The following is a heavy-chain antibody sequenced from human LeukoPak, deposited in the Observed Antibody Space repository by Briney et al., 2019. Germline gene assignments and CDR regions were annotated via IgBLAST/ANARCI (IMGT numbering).Heavy chain of an antibody. Sequence: SQTLSLTCAISGDSVSSNSAAWNSIRQSPSRGLEWLGRTYYRSKWYNDYAVSVKSRITINPDTSKNQFSLQLNSVTPGDTAVYYCARGPDFNYDFWSGSRSGYDYWGQGTLVTVSS. D-gene: IGHD3-3*01. CDR3: ARGPDFNYDFWSGSRSGYDY. CDR2: TYYRSKWYN. J-gene: IGHJ4*02. V-gene: IGHV6-1*01. CDR1: GDSVSSNSAA.